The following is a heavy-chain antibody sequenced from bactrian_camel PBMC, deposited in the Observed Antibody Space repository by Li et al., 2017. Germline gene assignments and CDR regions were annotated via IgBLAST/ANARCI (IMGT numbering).Heavy chain of an antibody. CDR1: GYSDFC. V-gene: IGHV3S1*01. J-gene: IGHJ4*01. CDR2: IYHGGATT. Sequence: VQLVESGGGSVQAGGSLRLSCVASGYSDFCMGWFRQAPGKEREVVATIYHGGATTYYADSVKGRFTISQNNTKNILYLQMNSLKPDDTAMYYCASDRGTGSYWREVCATRPVEQYSYWGQGTQVTVS. D-gene: IGHD3*01. CDR3: ASDRGTGSYWREVCATRPVEQYSY.